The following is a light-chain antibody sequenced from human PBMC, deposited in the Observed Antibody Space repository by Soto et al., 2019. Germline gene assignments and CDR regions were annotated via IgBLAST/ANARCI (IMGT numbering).Light chain of an antibody. CDR2: GAS. V-gene: IGKV3-20*01. J-gene: IGKJ4*01. CDR1: QTVSSSY. CDR3: HQYGSSPLT. Sequence: EKVLTQSPGTLSLSPGERDTLSCRARQTVSSSYLAWYQQKPGQAPRLLIYGASSRATGIPDRFSGSGSGTDFTLTISRLEPEDFAVYYCHQYGSSPLTFGGGTKVEIK.